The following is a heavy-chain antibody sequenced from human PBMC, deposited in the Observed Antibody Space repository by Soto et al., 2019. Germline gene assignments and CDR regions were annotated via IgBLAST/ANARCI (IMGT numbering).Heavy chain of an antibody. CDR1: GGSISSYY. D-gene: IGHD3-3*01. CDR2: IYYSGST. J-gene: IGHJ6*03. Sequence: ETLSLTCTVSGGSISSYYWSWIRQLPGKGLEWIGYIYYSGSTNYNPALKSRVTISLDTSKNQFSLKLSSVTAADTAVYYCARAKSYDFWSAYPRPYFGYYYMDVWGKGTTVTVSS. V-gene: IGHV4-59*13. CDR3: ARAKSYDFWSAYPRPYFGYYYMDV.